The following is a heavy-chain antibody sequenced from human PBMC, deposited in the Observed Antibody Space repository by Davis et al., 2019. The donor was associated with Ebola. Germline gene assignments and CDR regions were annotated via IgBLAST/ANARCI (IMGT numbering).Heavy chain of an antibody. CDR1: GFTFSSYW. CDR2: IKQDGSEK. Sequence: GGSLRLSCAASGFTFSSYWMSWVRQAPGKGLEWVANIKQDGSEKYYVDSVKGRFTISRDNAKNSLYLQMNSLRAEDTAVYYCARVDWWELLEYFFDYWGQGTLVTVSS. J-gene: IGHJ4*02. V-gene: IGHV3-7*03. D-gene: IGHD1-26*01. CDR3: ARVDWWELLEYFFDY.